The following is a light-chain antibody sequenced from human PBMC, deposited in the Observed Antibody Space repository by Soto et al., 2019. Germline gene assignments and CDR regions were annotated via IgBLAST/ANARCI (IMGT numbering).Light chain of an antibody. Sequence: EIVMTQSPATLSVSPGERATLSCRASQSVRSNLAWFQQKPGQPPRLLIYGASTRATGVPARFSGSGSGTEFTLTISSLQSEDFALYYCQQYNNWPRTFGQGTKVEIK. CDR3: QQYNNWPRT. CDR2: GAS. V-gene: IGKV3D-15*01. J-gene: IGKJ1*01. CDR1: QSVRSN.